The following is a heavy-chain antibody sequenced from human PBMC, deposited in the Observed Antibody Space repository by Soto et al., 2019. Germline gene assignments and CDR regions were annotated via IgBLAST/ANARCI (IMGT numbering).Heavy chain of an antibody. CDR2: VYFSGNT. Sequence: TSETLSLTCTVSGGSISSSSYSWSWIRQHPGKSLEWIGYVYFSGNTDYNPSLKSRVTISVDTSKKQFSLRLTSVTVADTAVYYCARLGYDSSGYPSWFDPWGQGTLVTVSS. CDR1: GGSISSSSYS. CDR3: ARLGYDSSGYPSWFDP. J-gene: IGHJ5*02. D-gene: IGHD3-22*01. V-gene: IGHV4-31*03.